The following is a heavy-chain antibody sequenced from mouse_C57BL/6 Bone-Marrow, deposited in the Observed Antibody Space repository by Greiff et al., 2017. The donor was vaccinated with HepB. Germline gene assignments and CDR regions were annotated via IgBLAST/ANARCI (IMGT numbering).Heavy chain of an antibody. Sequence: DVMLVESGGDLVKPGGSLKLSCAASGFTFSSYGMSWVRQTPDKRLEWVATISSGGSYTYYPDSVKGRFTISRDNAKNTLYLQMSSLNSEDTAMYYWAKTEDNYYAMDYWGQGTSVTVSS. V-gene: IGHV5-6*02. CDR3: AKTEDNYYAMDY. D-gene: IGHD3-3*01. CDR2: ISSGGSYT. J-gene: IGHJ4*01. CDR1: GFTFSSYG.